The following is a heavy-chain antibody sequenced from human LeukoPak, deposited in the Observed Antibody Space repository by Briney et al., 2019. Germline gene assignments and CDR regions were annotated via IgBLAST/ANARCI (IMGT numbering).Heavy chain of an antibody. J-gene: IGHJ5*02. CDR1: GFTFSNYA. CDR2: IDASGGAT. CDR3: AKGSGSGWYGWFAP. D-gene: IGHD6-19*01. Sequence: PGESLRLSWAASGFTFSNYAMSWVRQAPGKGLEWVSSIDASGGATYYADSVKGRFTISKDNSKNTFYPQMNSLRAEDTAVYSCAKGSGSGWYGWFAPWGQGTLVTVSS. V-gene: IGHV3-23*01.